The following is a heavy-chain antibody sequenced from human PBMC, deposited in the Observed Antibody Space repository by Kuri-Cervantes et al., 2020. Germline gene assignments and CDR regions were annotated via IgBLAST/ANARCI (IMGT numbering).Heavy chain of an antibody. Sequence: PVKVSCKASGGTFSSYAISWVQQAPGQGLEWMGGIIPIFGTANYAQKFRGRVTITADESTSTAYVELSSLRSEDTAVYYCASSTSLHGNVDYWGQGTLVTVSS. V-gene: IGHV1-69*13. CDR2: IIPIFGTA. CDR1: GGTFSSYA. J-gene: IGHJ4*02. CDR3: ASSTSLHGNVDY. D-gene: IGHD5-24*01.